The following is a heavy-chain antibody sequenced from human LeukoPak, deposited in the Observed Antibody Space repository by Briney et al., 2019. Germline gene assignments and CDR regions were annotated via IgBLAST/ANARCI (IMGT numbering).Heavy chain of an antibody. V-gene: IGHV3-48*01. J-gene: IGHJ5*02. D-gene: IGHD4-17*01. CDR2: ISGSSRTI. Sequence: GGSLRLSCAASGFTFSNFAMTWVRQAPGKGPEWVSYISGSSRTIYYADSVKGRFTISRDTSKNTLYLQINSLRVEDTAVYYCIVFGDSNHWGQGTLVTVSS. CDR3: IVFGDSNH. CDR1: GFTFSNFA.